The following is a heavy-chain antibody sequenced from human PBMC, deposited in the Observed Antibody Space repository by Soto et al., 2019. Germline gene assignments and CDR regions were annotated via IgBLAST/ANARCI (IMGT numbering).Heavy chain of an antibody. CDR3: VRGNGYTYGPFDN. J-gene: IGHJ4*02. CDR1: GFSFESYG. D-gene: IGHD5-18*01. CDR2: IWFDGSDR. Sequence: PGGSLRLSCAASGFSFESYGMHWVRQAPGKGLEWVAAIWFDGSDRKYVDYVKGRFTISRDNSKNTVFLQMTSLSAEDTAVYYCVRGNGYTYGPFDNWGQGTLVTVSS. V-gene: IGHV3-33*01.